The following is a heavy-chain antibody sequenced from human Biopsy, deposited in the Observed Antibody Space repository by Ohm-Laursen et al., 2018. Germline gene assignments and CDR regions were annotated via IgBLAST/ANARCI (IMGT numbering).Heavy chain of an antibody. Sequence: SLRLSCAASGFRFDDYAMHWVRQAPGKGLEWVSGISWSSGTIGYADSVKGRFTVSRDNAKNSLFLQMDSLRVEDTALYYCVKSAYSSGFWEAYDYWGQGTLVTVSS. CDR3: VKSAYSSGFWEAYDY. CDR2: ISWSSGTI. V-gene: IGHV3-9*01. CDR1: GFRFDDYA. J-gene: IGHJ4*02. D-gene: IGHD6-19*01.